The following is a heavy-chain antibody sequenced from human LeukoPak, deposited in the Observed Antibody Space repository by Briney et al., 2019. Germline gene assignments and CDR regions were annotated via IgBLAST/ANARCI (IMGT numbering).Heavy chain of an antibody. V-gene: IGHV3-33*01. D-gene: IGHD6-19*01. Sequence: GGSLRLSCAASGFTFRSYGMHWVRQAPGKGLEWVAVIWYDGSKKYYADSVKGRFTISRDNSKNTLYLQMNSLRAEDSAVYYCTREAFYSSGWYSLFGYWGQGTLVTVSS. CDR2: IWYDGSKK. CDR1: GFTFRSYG. J-gene: IGHJ4*02. CDR3: TREAFYSSGWYSLFGY.